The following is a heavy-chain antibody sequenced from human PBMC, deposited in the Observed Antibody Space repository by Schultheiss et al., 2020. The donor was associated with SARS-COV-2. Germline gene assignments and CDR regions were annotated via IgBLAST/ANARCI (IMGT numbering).Heavy chain of an antibody. CDR1: GFTFDDYA. D-gene: IGHD3-3*01. V-gene: IGHV3-9*01. CDR2: ISWNSGSI. J-gene: IGHJ3*02. CDR3: AKDIDPRSDFWSGYSIDDAFDI. Sequence: GGSLRLSCAASGFTFDDYAMHWVRQAPGKGLEWVSGISWNSGSIGYADSVKGRFTISRDNAKNSLYLQMNSLRAEDTALYYCAKDIDPRSDFWSGYSIDDAFDIWGQGTMVTVSS.